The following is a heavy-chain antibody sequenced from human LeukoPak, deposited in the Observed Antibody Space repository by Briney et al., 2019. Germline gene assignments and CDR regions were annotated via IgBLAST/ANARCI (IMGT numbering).Heavy chain of an antibody. CDR3: ARDYCGGDCYAQ. V-gene: IGHV3-48*03. CDR1: GFTFSTYA. CDR2: INSGSSNI. J-gene: IGHJ4*02. Sequence: GESLRLSCAASGFTFSTYAMNWMRQAPGKGLEWISLINSGSSNIHYADSVKGRFTISRDSAKNSLYMQMNSLRAEDTAVYYCARDYCGGDCYAQWGQGTLVTVSS. D-gene: IGHD2-21*02.